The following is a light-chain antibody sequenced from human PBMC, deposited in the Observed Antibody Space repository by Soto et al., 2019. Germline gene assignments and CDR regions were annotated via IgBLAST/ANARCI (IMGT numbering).Light chain of an antibody. Sequence: EIVMTQSPATLSVSPGERATLSCRASQSVSSNLAWYQQKPGQAPRLLIYGASRRATGIPDRFSGSGSGTDFTLTISRLEPEDLAVYYCQQYDYSVWTFGQGTKVDIK. V-gene: IGKV3D-15*01. CDR2: GAS. CDR1: QSVSSN. CDR3: QQYDYSVWT. J-gene: IGKJ1*01.